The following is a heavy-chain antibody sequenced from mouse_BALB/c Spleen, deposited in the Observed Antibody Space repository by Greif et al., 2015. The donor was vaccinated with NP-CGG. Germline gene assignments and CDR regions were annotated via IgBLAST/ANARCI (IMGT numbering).Heavy chain of an antibody. D-gene: IGHD4-1*01. CDR3: AKETGLYAMDY. CDR1: GFTFSSFG. CDR2: ISSGSSTI. V-gene: IGHV5-17*02. Sequence: EVKVVESGGGLVQPGGSRKLSCAASGFTFSSFGMHWVRQAPEKGLEWVAYISSGSSTIYYADTVKGRFTISRDNPKNTLFLQMTSLRSEDTAMYYCAKETGLYAMDYWGQGTSVTVSS. J-gene: IGHJ4*01.